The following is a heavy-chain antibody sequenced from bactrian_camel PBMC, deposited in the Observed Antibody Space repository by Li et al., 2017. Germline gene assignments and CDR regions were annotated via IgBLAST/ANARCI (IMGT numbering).Heavy chain of an antibody. V-gene: IGHV3S40*01. D-gene: IGHD1*01. CDR3: KTDAWCEYNY. Sequence: VQLVESGGGLVQPVGSLRLSCATSEFTISEYDMSWVRQAPGKGREGVAAIYFGGSAKYDADSVEGRFTISKDKAKHTVYLQMNTLKPEDTAMYSCKTDAWCEYNYWGQGTQVTVS. CDR1: EFTISEYD. J-gene: IGHJ4*01. CDR2: IYFGGSAK.